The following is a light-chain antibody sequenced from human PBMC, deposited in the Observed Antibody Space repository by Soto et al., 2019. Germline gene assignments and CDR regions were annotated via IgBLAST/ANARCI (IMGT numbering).Light chain of an antibody. V-gene: IGLV1-40*01. CDR1: SSNIGAGYD. J-gene: IGLJ7*01. CDR3: QSYDSSLSEGV. Sequence: QSVLTQPPSVSGAPGQRVIISCTGSSSNIGAGYDVHWYQQLPGTAPKLLIYGNSNRPSGVPDRFSGSKSGTSASLAITGLQAEDEADYYCQSYDSSLSEGVFGGGTQLTVL. CDR2: GNS.